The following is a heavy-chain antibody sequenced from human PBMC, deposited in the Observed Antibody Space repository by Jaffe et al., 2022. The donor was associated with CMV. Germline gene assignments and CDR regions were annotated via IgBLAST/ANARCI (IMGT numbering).Heavy chain of an antibody. CDR2: IIPIFGTA. CDR3: ARWSAQRYIVVVPAAIGGAPYYYYGMDV. D-gene: IGHD2-2*01. Sequence: QVQLVQSGAEVKKPGSSVKVSCKASGGTFSSYAISWVRQAPGQGLEWMGGIIPIFGTANYAQKFQGRVTITADESTSTAYMELSSLRSEDTAVYYCARWSAQRYIVVVPAAIGGAPYYYYGMDVWGQGTTVTVSS. V-gene: IGHV1-69*01. CDR1: GGTFSSYA. J-gene: IGHJ6*02.